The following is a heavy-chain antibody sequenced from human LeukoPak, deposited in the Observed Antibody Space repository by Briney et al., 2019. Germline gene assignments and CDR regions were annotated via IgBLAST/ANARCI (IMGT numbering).Heavy chain of an antibody. CDR3: ARDERSTIYGVVFYYMDV. Sequence: GGSLRLSCAASGFTFSSYSMNWVRHAAGKGLEWVSSISSSSSYKYYADSVKGRFTISSGNTKNSQYLQMNSLRAEDTAVYYCARDERSTIYGVVFYYMDVWGKGTTVTVSS. V-gene: IGHV3-21*01. CDR2: ISSSSSYK. CDR1: GFTFSSYS. J-gene: IGHJ6*03. D-gene: IGHD3-3*01.